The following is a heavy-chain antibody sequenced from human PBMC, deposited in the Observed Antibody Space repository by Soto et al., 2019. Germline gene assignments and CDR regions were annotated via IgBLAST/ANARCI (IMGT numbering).Heavy chain of an antibody. Sequence: SGPTLVNPTQTVTLTCTFSGFSVSTSGVGVGCIRQPPGKALEWLALIYWDDDKRFSPSLKSRLIITKDTSKNQVVLTMTKMDLVDTATYYGAQKRGLLLDFWVQGTRVPVSS. CDR2: IYWDDDK. CDR3: AQKRGLLLDF. V-gene: IGHV2-5*02. CDR1: GFSVSTSGVG. J-gene: IGHJ4*02.